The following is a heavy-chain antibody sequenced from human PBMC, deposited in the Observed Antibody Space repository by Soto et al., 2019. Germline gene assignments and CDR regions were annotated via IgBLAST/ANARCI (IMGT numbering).Heavy chain of an antibody. CDR1: GGTFSSYA. V-gene: IGHV1-69*13. CDR2: IIPIFGTA. D-gene: IGHD4-17*01. J-gene: IGHJ4*02. CDR3: ARDDYGGNSAHY. Sequence: SVKVSCKASGGTFSSYAISWVRQAPGQGLEWMGGIIPIFGTANYAQKFQGRVTITADESTSTAYMELSSLRSEDTAVYYCARDDYGGNSAHYWGQGTLVTVSS.